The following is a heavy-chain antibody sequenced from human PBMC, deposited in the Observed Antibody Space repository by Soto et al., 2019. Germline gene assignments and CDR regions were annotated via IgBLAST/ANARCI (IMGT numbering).Heavy chain of an antibody. D-gene: IGHD3-10*01. CDR2: IIPILGIA. CDR3: ARGLVFQSGAFDI. CDR1: GGTFSSYT. V-gene: IGHV1-69*02. J-gene: IGHJ3*02. Sequence: QVQLVQCGAEVKKPGSSVKVSCKASGGTFSSYTISWVRQAPGQGLEWMGRIIPILGIANYAQKFQGRVTITADKSTSTAYMELSSLRSEDTAVYYCARGLVFQSGAFDIWGQGTMVTVSS.